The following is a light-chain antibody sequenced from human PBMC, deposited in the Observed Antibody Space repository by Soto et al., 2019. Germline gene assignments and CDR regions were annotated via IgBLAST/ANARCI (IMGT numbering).Light chain of an antibody. CDR2: DAS. CDR3: QQRSSWPLS. V-gene: IGKV3-11*01. J-gene: IGKJ4*01. CDR1: LGVSRF. Sequence: EIVLTQFPATLSLSPGERAALSCRASLGVSRFLAWYQQKPGQAPRLLIYDASNRATGIPARFSASGSGTDFTLAINSLEPVDFAVYYCQQRSSWPLSFGGGTKVVIK.